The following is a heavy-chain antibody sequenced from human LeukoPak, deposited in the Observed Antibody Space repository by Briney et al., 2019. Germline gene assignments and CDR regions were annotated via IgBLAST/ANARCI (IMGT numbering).Heavy chain of an antibody. CDR1: GGTFSSCA. Sequence: SVKVSCKASGGTFSSCAISWVRQAPGQGLEWMGRIIPILGIANYAQKFQGRVTITADKSTSTAYMELSSLRSEDTAVYYCARTLALVDGSYSDYWGQGTLVTVSS. CDR2: IIPILGIA. CDR3: ARTLALVDGSYSDY. J-gene: IGHJ4*02. V-gene: IGHV1-69*04. D-gene: IGHD1-26*01.